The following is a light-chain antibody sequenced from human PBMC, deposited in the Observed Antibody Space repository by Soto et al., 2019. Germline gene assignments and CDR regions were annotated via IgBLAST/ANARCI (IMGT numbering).Light chain of an antibody. J-gene: IGKJ1*01. V-gene: IGKV3-20*01. CDR1: QSVSSSN. CDR2: AAS. CDR3: QQYLTSPKT. Sequence: EFVLTQSPGTLSLSPGERATLSCRASQSVSSSNLAWYQQKPAQAPRLLIYAASRRAPGIPERFSGSGSGTDFTLTISRLEPEDFAVYYCQQYLTSPKTFGQGTKVDIK.